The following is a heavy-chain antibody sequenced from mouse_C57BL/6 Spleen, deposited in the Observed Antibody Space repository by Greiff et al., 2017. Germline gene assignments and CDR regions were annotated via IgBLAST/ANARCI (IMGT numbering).Heavy chain of an antibody. Sequence: QVQLQQPGTELVKPGASVKLSCKASGYTFTSYWMHWVKQRPGQGLEWIGNINPSNGGTNYNEKFKSKATLTVAKSSSTAYMQLSSLTSEDSAVYYCASITTVVAPYYFDYWGQGTTLTVSS. V-gene: IGHV1-53*01. J-gene: IGHJ2*01. D-gene: IGHD1-1*01. CDR2: INPSNGGT. CDR3: ASITTVVAPYYFDY. CDR1: GYTFTSYW.